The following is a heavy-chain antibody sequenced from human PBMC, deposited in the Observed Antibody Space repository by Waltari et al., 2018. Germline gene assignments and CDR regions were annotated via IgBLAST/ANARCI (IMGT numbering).Heavy chain of an antibody. D-gene: IGHD1-26*01. J-gene: IGHJ4*02. Sequence: EVQLLESGGGLVQPGGSLRLSCAASGFTFSSYAMSWVRQAPGKGLEWYSAMRCRGGSTYYADAVKCRFTISRDNSKNTLYLQMNSLRAEDTAVYYCAKDRELSHDYWGQGTLVTVSS. CDR1: GFTFSSYA. V-gene: IGHV3-23*01. CDR2: MRCRGGST. CDR3: AKDRELSHDY.